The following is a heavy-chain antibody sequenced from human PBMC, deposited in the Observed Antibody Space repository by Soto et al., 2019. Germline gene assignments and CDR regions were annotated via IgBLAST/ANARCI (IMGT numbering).Heavy chain of an antibody. Sequence: QVKLVQSGAEEKKPGASVKVSCKASGYTFTSYAMHWVRQAPGQRLEWMGWINAGNGNTKYSQKFQGSVTITRDTTASTAYMELSSLRSEDTAVYYCARAVAVPADFDYWGQGTLVTVSS. CDR3: ARAVAVPADFDY. J-gene: IGHJ4*02. V-gene: IGHV1-3*05. D-gene: IGHD6-19*01. CDR2: INAGNGNT. CDR1: GYTFTSYA.